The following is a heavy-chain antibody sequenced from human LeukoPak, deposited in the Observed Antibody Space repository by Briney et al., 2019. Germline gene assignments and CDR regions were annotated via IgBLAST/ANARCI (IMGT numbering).Heavy chain of an antibody. Sequence: PSETLSLTCTVSGGSISNTNYYWAWIRQPPGRGLEWIGSIYYTGTTFDNPSLKSRVTLSVDTSKNQFSLRLTSVTAADTAFYYCAREEYSSDWCGHDSWGQGTLVTVSS. V-gene: IGHV4-39*07. CDR3: AREEYSSDWCGHDS. J-gene: IGHJ4*02. CDR1: GGSISNTNYY. D-gene: IGHD6-6*01. CDR2: IYYTGTT.